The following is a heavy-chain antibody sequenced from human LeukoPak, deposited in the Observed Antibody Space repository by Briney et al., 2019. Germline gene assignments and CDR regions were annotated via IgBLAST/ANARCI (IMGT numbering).Heavy chain of an antibody. V-gene: IGHV3-30*02. CDR3: ATKLIVGATIDY. CDR2: IHYDASNK. CDR1: GFTFIVYG. Sequence: PGGSLRLSCAASGFTFIVYGMHWVRQAPGKGLEWVSFIHYDASNKFFADSVQGRFTISRDNSLDTVYLQMNRLRPEDTGIYYCATKLIVGATIDYWGQGTLVTVSS. J-gene: IGHJ4*02. D-gene: IGHD1-26*01.